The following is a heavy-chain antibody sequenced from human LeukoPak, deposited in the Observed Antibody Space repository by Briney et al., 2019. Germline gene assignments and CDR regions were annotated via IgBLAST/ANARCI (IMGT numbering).Heavy chain of an antibody. CDR3: AKEIRAIFGVVTPRDY. CDR2: ISGSSGST. D-gene: IGHD3-3*01. V-gene: IGHV3-23*01. CDR1: GFTFSSDA. J-gene: IGHJ4*02. Sequence: VGSLRLSCAASGFTFSSDAMSWVRQGPGKRQEWVLAISGSSGSTYYADSVKGRFTISRDNSKNTLYLQMNSLRAEDTAVYYCAKEIRAIFGVVTPRDYWGQGTLVTVSS.